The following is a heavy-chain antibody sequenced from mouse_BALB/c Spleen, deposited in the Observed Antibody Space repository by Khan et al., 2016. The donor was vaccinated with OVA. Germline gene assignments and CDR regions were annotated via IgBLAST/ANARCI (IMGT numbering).Heavy chain of an antibody. V-gene: IGHV3-8*02. Sequence: EVQLVESGPSLVKPSQTLSLTCSVTGDSITSGYWNWIRKFPGNKLEYMGYINYSGSTYYNPSLKSRISITRDTSKNQFYLQLNSVTTEDTATYFSTRYNGFYYFDYWGQGSTLTVSS. D-gene: IGHD1-2*01. CDR1: GDSITSGY. J-gene: IGHJ2*01. CDR2: INYSGST. CDR3: TRYNGFYYFDY.